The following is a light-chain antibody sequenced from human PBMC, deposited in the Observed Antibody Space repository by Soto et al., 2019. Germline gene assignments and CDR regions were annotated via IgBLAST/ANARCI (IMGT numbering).Light chain of an antibody. V-gene: IGLV2-8*01. J-gene: IGLJ1*01. Sequence: QSALTQPPSASGSPGQSVTISCTGTSSDVGSCNCVSWYQQYPGKAPKLMIYEVNKRPSGVPDRFSGSKSGNTASLTVSGLQAEDEADYYWSSYASSHNFPYVFGTGTKVTVL. CDR1: SSDVGSCNC. CDR2: EVN. CDR3: SSYASSHNFPYV.